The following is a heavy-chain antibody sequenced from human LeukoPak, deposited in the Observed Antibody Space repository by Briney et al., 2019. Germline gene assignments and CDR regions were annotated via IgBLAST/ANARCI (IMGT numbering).Heavy chain of an antibody. D-gene: IGHD3-10*01. CDR3: ARERRDYYGSGRAFDI. J-gene: IGHJ3*02. CDR1: GFTFSSYG. Sequence: PGGSLRLSCAASGFTFSSYGMHWVRQAPGKGLEWVSFIRYDGTNKYYADSVKGRFTISRDNSKNTLYLQMNSLRAEDTAVYYCARERRDYYGSGRAFDIWGQGTMVTVSS. V-gene: IGHV3-30*02. CDR2: IRYDGTNK.